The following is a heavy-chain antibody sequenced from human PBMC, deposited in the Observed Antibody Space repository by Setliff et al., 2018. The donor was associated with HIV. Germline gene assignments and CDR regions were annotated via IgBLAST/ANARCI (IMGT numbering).Heavy chain of an antibody. Sequence: SVKVSCKASGCTFSIYAISWVRQAPGQGLEWMGGIIPILGMSIYAQKFQGRVTITADESTSTAYMELSSLRSDDTAVYYCARGGVCTSTSCGGNYYYGMDVWGQGTTVTVSS. V-gene: IGHV1-69*10. D-gene: IGHD2-2*01. CDR1: GCTFSIYA. J-gene: IGHJ6*02. CDR3: ARGGVCTSTSCGGNYYYGMDV. CDR2: IIPILGMS.